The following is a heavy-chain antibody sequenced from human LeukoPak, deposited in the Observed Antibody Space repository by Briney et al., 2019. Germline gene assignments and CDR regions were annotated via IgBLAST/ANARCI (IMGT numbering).Heavy chain of an antibody. CDR3: ARDAGRHYGSATVLDH. D-gene: IGHD3-10*01. V-gene: IGHV3-7*04. CDR1: GFTFSSYW. CDR2: LNQDESER. Sequence: GGSLRLSCAASGFTFSSYWMTWVRQAAGNGLELVANLNQDESERYYAASVKGRFTSSRNNAKNSAYPQLNSLTDDDTAVYFYARDAGRHYGSATVLDHWGRGTLVTVSS. J-gene: IGHJ4*02.